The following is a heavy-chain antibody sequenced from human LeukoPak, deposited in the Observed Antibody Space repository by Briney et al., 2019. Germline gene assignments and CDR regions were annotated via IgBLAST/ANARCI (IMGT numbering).Heavy chain of an antibody. V-gene: IGHV3-7*01. CDR1: GFTFSSYA. Sequence: GGSLRLSCAASGFTFSSYAMSWVRQAPGKGLEWVANIKQDGSEKYYVDSVKGRFTISRDNAKNSLYLQMNSLRAEDTAVYYCAREGLVRTNDYWGQGTLVTVSS. D-gene: IGHD3-10*01. CDR2: IKQDGSEK. J-gene: IGHJ4*02. CDR3: AREGLVRTNDY.